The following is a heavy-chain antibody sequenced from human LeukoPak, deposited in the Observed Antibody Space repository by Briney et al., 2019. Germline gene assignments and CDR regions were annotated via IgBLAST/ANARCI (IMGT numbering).Heavy chain of an antibody. CDR2: IKEDGSER. V-gene: IGHV3-7*03. CDR3: ARGSSGGA. Sequence: GGSLRLSCEGSAFIFSGHWMNWVRQTPGKGLEWVASIKEDGSERQYVDSVKGRFSISRDNSKNTLYLQMNSLRAEDTAVYYCARGSSGGAWGQGTLVTVSS. J-gene: IGHJ4*02. CDR1: AFIFSGHW. D-gene: IGHD3-22*01.